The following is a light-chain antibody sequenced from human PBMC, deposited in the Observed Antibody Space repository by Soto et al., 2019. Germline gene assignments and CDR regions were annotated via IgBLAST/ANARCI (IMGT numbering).Light chain of an antibody. CDR1: QSVSNNY. J-gene: IGKJ1*01. Sequence: ETVLTQSPGTLSLSPGERATLSCRASQSVSNNYLAWYQQQPGQAPRLLIYGASNRATGIPDRFSGSGSGTDFPPTISRLEPEYSAVYYCQQYGSSGTFGQGTKVDIK. CDR2: GAS. V-gene: IGKV3-20*01. CDR3: QQYGSSGT.